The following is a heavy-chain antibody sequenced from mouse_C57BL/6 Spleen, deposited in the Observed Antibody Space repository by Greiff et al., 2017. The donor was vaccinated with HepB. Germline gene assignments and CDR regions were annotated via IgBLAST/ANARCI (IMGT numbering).Heavy chain of an antibody. Sequence: QVQLKQSGPGLVAPSQSLSITCTVSGFSLTSYAISWVRQPPGKGLEWLGVIWTGGGTNYNSALKSRLSISKDNSKSQVFLKMNSLQTDDTARYYCARLYGYDDGYAMDYWGQGTSVTVSS. CDR2: IWTGGGT. D-gene: IGHD2-2*01. CDR3: ARLYGYDDGYAMDY. J-gene: IGHJ4*01. CDR1: GFSLTSYA. V-gene: IGHV2-9-1*01.